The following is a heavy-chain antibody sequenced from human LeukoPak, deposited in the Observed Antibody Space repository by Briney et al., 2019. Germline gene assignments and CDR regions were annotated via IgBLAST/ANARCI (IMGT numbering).Heavy chain of an antibody. CDR3: ARFRSMVRGWDNWFDP. CDR2: MNPNSGNT. D-gene: IGHD3-10*01. J-gene: IGHJ5*02. V-gene: IGHV1-8*01. Sequence: GASVKVSCKASGYTFTSYDINWVRQATGQGLEWMGWMNPNSGNTGYAQKFQGRVTMTRNTSISTAYMELSSLRSEDTAVYYCARFRSMVRGWDNWFDPWGQGTLVTVSS. CDR1: GYTFTSYD.